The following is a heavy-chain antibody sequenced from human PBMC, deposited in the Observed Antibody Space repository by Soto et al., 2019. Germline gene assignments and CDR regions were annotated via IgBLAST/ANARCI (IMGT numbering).Heavy chain of an antibody. V-gene: IGHV3-21*01. CDR3: ARELLGTIVGVVNTYGMDV. CDR1: GFTFSSYS. D-gene: IGHD3-3*01. J-gene: IGHJ6*02. Sequence: GGSLRLSCAASGFTFSSYSMHWVRQAPGKGLEWVSSISSSRSYIYYADSVKGRFTISRDNAKNSLYLQMNSLRAEDTAVYYCARELLGTIVGVVNTYGMDVWGQGTTVTVSS. CDR2: ISSSRSYI.